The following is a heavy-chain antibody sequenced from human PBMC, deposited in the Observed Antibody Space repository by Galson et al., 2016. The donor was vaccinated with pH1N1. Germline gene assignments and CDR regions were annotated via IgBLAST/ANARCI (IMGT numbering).Heavy chain of an antibody. CDR2: ISYDGSKK. CDR1: GFAFSSYG. CDR3: AKPIYGSGGFDP. Sequence: SLRLSCAASGFAFSSYGMHWVRQAPGKGLEWVAVISYDGSKKYYADSVKGRFTISRDNSKNTLYLQMSSLRAEDTAVYYCAKPIYGSGGFDPWGQGTLVTVSS. J-gene: IGHJ5*02. V-gene: IGHV3-30*18. D-gene: IGHD3-10*01.